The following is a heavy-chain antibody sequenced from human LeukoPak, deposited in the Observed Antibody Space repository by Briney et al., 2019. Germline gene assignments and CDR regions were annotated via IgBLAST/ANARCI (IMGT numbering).Heavy chain of an antibody. D-gene: IGHD3-16*01. Sequence: GGSLRLSCEVSGFTFSSYWMSWVRQAPGKGLEWVAIISYDGGEIYYVDSVKGRFTLSRDNAKSPVYLQMNSLRAEDAAVYYCARDKPRGSYDGSIFDSWGQGTLVTVSS. CDR1: GFTFSSYW. CDR3: ARDKPRGSYDGSIFDS. V-gene: IGHV3-7*01. CDR2: ISYDGGEI. J-gene: IGHJ4*02.